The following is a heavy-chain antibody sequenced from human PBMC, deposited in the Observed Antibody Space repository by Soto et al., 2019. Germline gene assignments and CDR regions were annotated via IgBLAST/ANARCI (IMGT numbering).Heavy chain of an antibody. J-gene: IGHJ6*02. CDR1: GYTFTSYY. CDR3: ARAYYDLDYHYYGMDV. CDR2: INPSGGST. Sequence: ASVKVSCKASGYTFTSYYMHWVRQAPGQGLEWMGIINPSGGSTSYAQKFQGRVTMTRDTSTSTVYMELSSLRSEDTAVYYCARAYYDLDYHYYGMDVWGQGTTVTVSS. D-gene: IGHD3-3*01. V-gene: IGHV1-46*01.